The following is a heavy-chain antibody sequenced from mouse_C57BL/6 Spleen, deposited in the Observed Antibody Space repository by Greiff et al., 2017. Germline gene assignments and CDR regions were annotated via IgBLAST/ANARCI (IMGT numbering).Heavy chain of an antibody. D-gene: IGHD1-1*01. J-gene: IGHJ4*01. CDR3: AIGSSYVGGAMDY. CDR2: IYPGDGDT. V-gene: IGHV1-82*01. Sequence: QVQLQQSGPELVKPGASVKISCKASGYAFSSSWMNWVKQRPGKGLEWIGRIYPGDGDTNYNGKFKGKATLTADKSSSTAYMQLSSLTSEDSAVYFCAIGSSYVGGAMDYWGQGTSVTVSS. CDR1: GYAFSSSW.